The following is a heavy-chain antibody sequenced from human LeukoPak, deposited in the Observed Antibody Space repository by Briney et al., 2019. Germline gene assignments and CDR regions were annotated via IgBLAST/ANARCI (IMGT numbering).Heavy chain of an antibody. CDR1: GFTFGDYA. Sequence: GGSLRLSCTASGFTFGDYAMTWVRQAPGKWLEWVGFIRSNLYGGTPEYAASVKGRFTIPRDDSNSIAYLEMDSLKTDDTAVYYCTRDQTPYYWGQGTLVTVSS. CDR3: TRDQTPYY. CDR2: IRSNLYGGTP. J-gene: IGHJ4*02. V-gene: IGHV3-49*04.